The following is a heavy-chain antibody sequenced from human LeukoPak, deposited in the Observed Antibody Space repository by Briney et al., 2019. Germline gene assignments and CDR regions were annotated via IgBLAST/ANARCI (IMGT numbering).Heavy chain of an antibody. CDR1: GYTLTELS. CDR2: FDPEDGET. V-gene: IGHV1-24*01. D-gene: IGHD3-10*01. J-gene: IGHJ6*03. Sequence: ASVKVSCKVSGYTLTELSMHWVRQAPGKGLEWMGGFDPEDGETIYAQKFQGRVTMTEDTSTDTAYMELSSLRSEDTAVYYCARHYGSGSRNYYYYMDVWGKGTTVTISS. CDR3: ARHYGSGSRNYYYYMDV.